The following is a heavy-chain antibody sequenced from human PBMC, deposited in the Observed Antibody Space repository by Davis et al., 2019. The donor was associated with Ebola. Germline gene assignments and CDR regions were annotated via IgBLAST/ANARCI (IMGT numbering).Heavy chain of an antibody. D-gene: IGHD1-26*01. V-gene: IGHV3-7*02. Sequence: GGSLRLSCAASGFTFSNYWMNWVRQTPGKGLEWVANIKHDGSEEYYVKSVKGRFTITRDSSKSTLYLQMNSLRVEDTAVYYCARAVGAAQRAYYDYWGQGTLVTVSS. J-gene: IGHJ4*02. CDR2: IKHDGSEE. CDR3: ARAVGAAQRAYYDY. CDR1: GFTFSNYW.